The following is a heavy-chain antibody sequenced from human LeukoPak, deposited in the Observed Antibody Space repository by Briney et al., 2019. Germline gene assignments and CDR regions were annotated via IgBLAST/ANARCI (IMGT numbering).Heavy chain of an antibody. CDR2: INPNSGDT. V-gene: IGHV1-2*02. CDR1: GYIFTGYY. J-gene: IGHJ6*03. CDR3: ARDGVFRFEVGDVYYYYMDV. Sequence: ASVKVSCKASGYIFTGYYIHWVRQAPGQGLEWMGWINPNSGDTKYTQKFQGRVTMTRDTSNNTVYMDLTRLIFDDTAMYYCARDGVFRFEVGDVYYYYMDVWGKGTTVIISS. D-gene: IGHD2-21*02.